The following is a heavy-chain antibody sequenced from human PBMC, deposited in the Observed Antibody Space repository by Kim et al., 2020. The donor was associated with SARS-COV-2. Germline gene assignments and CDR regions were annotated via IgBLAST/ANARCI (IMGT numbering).Heavy chain of an antibody. CDR3: AARPGMAVAGLDF. CDR2: INTDNGDT. V-gene: IGHV1-3*04. J-gene: IGHJ4*02. D-gene: IGHD6-19*01. Sequence: SVKVSCKASGYTFTKSAIHWVRQAPGQRLEWMGWINTDNGDTKYSQKFQGRVTVTRDTSASTAYMELSSLRSDDAAVYYCAARPGMAVAGLDFWGQGTLVTVSS. CDR1: GYTFTKSA.